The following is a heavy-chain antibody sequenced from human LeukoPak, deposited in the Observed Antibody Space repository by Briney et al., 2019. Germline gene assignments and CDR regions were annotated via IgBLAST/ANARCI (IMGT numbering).Heavy chain of an antibody. CDR3: ARVPYYDTSGYYWEYYFDY. D-gene: IGHD3-22*01. J-gene: IGHJ4*02. CDR1: GGSISSSSYY. CDR2: IYYSGST. V-gene: IGHV4-39*01. Sequence: SETLSLTCTVSGGSISSSSYYWGWLRQPPGKGLEWIGSIYYSGSTYYNPSLKSRVTISVDTSKNQFSLKLSSVTAADTAVYYCARVPYYDTSGYYWEYYFDYWGQGTLVTVSS.